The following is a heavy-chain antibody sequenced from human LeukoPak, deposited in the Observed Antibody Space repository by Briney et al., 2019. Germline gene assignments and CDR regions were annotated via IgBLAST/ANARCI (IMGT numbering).Heavy chain of an antibody. J-gene: IGHJ4*02. CDR1: GYTFTSYD. CDR2: MNPNSGNI. Sequence: ASVKVSCKASGYTFTSYDINWVRQATGQGLEWMGWMNPNSGNIGYAQKFQGRVTMTRNTSISTAYMELSSLRSEDTAVYYCARGGVPLINRYYDYVWGSFFDYWGQGTLVTVSS. D-gene: IGHD3-16*01. CDR3: ARGGVPLINRYYDYVWGSFFDY. V-gene: IGHV1-8*01.